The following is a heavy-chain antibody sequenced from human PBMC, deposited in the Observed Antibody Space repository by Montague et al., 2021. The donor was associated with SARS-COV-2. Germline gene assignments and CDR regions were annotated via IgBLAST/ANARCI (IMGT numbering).Heavy chain of an antibody. V-gene: IGHV3-21*01. Sequence: SLRLSCAASGFSFSSYHMNWVRQAPGKGLEWVSSISPSVDYIYSSDSFXGRFIISRDNAKNSLYLQMSSLRAEDTAIYYCARASWIVATVPDYWGQGTLVTVSS. CDR3: ARASWIVATVPDY. D-gene: IGHD5-12*01. CDR1: GFSFSSYH. CDR2: ISPSVDYI. J-gene: IGHJ4*02.